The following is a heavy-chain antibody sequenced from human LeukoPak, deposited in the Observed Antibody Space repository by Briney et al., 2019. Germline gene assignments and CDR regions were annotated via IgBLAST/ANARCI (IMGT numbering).Heavy chain of an antibody. CDR3: AKLPNYYDSSGYYCDGMDV. D-gene: IGHD3-22*01. J-gene: IGHJ6*02. CDR2: IKEDGSGK. CDR1: GFTFRRYW. V-gene: IGHV3-7*01. Sequence: GGSLRLSCAASGFTFRRYWMTWVRQAAGKGLEWVANIKEDGSGKYYVDSVKGRFTIARDNAKNSLYLQMNSLRAEDTAVYYCAKLPNYYDSSGYYCDGMDVWGQGTTVTVSS.